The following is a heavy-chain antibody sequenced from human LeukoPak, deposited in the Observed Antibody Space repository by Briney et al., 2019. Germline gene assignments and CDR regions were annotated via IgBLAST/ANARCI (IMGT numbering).Heavy chain of an antibody. V-gene: IGHV4-59*11. CDR3: ARDGFGGWGSGSALIRSGFDY. CDR2: IYYSGST. CDR1: GGSISSHY. D-gene: IGHD3-10*01. Sequence: SETLSLTCTVSGGSISSHYWSWIRRPPGKGLEWIGYIYYSGSTNYNPSLKSRVTISVDTSKNQFSLKLSSVTAADTAVYYCARDGFGGWGSGSALIRSGFDYWGQGTLVTVSS. J-gene: IGHJ4*02.